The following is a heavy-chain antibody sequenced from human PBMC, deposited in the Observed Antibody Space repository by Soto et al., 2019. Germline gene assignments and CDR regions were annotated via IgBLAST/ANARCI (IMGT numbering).Heavy chain of an antibody. CDR2: ISAFNGDT. V-gene: IGHV1-18*04. CDR1: GYTFTSYG. D-gene: IGHD6-25*01. Sequence: QVQLVQSGSEVKKPGASVNVSCKAFGYTFTSYGFSWVRQVPGQGLGWLGWISAFNGDTQYAQTMKGRLTVTTETSTTSVHMELRRLTPADTAVYYCTREAGWQRMVPYDWGQGTLVTVS. CDR3: TREAGWQRMVPYD. J-gene: IGHJ4*02.